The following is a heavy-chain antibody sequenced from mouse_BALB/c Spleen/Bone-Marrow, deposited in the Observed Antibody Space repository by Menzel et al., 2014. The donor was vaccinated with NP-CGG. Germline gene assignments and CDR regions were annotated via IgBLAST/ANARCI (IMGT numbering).Heavy chain of an antibody. Sequence: VQLKESGPELVKPGASMKISCKASGYSFTGYTMNWVKQSHGKNLEWIGLINPYNGGTNYNQKFKDKATLTVDRSSSTAYMELLSLTPEDSAVYYCARLLLYYYAMDYWGQGTSVTVSS. J-gene: IGHJ4*01. CDR3: ARLLLYYYAMDY. CDR1: GYSFTGYT. CDR2: INPYNGGT. V-gene: IGHV1-25*01. D-gene: IGHD1-1*01.